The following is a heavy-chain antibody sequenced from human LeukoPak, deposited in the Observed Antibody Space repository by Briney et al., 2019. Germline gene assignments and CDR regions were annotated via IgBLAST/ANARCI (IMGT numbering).Heavy chain of an antibody. CDR1: GFTFSSYS. J-gene: IGHJ6*02. CDR2: ISSSSSYI. Sequence: PGGSLRLSCAASGFTFSSYSMNWVRQAPGKGLEWVSSISSSSSYIYYADSVKGRFTISRDNAKNSLYLQMNSLRAEDTAVYYCARATMVRGVNPFYYYYYGMDVWGQGTTVTVSS. V-gene: IGHV3-21*01. CDR3: ARATMVRGVNPFYYYYYGMDV. D-gene: IGHD3-10*01.